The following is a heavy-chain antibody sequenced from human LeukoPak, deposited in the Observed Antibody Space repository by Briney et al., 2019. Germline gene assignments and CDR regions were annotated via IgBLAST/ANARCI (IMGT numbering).Heavy chain of an antibody. CDR3: VTSWCRQQRDY. CDR1: GFTFSSYG. Sequence: PGGSLRLSCAASGFTFSSYGMHWVRQAPGKGLEWVADMSPDGSDKTYVDSVKGRLTISRDNAKQSLYLQMDSLTAEGTAVYYCVTSWCRQQRDYWGQGTLVTVSS. V-gene: IGHV3-7*01. J-gene: IGHJ4*02. D-gene: IGHD2-8*01. CDR2: MSPDGSDK.